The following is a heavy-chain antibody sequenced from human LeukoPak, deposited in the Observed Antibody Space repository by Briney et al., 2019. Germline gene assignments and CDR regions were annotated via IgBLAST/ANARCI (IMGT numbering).Heavy chain of an antibody. Sequence: ASVKVSCKISGYTLTDLSVHWVRQAPGKGLVWMGGFGPEEGEAIYPQKFQGRVTMTEDTSTDTAYMELSRLTSEDTAVYYCATLFYDSSGFGGRRNWYFDLWGRGTLVTVSS. CDR2: FGPEEGEA. J-gene: IGHJ2*01. CDR1: GYTLTDLS. V-gene: IGHV1-24*01. CDR3: ATLFYDSSGFGGRRNWYFDL. D-gene: IGHD3-22*01.